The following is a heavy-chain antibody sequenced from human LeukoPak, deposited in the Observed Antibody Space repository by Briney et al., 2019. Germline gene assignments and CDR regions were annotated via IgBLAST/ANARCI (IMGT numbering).Heavy chain of an antibody. Sequence: GGSLRLSCAASGFTFSSYGMHWVPQAPGKGLEWVAVISYDGSNKYYADSVKGRFTISRDNSKNTLYLQMNSLRAEDTAVYYCAKDHLVAARRTWFDPSGQGTLVTVSS. CDR1: GFTFSSYG. V-gene: IGHV3-30*18. D-gene: IGHD2-15*01. J-gene: IGHJ5*02. CDR3: AKDHLVAARRTWFDP. CDR2: ISYDGSNK.